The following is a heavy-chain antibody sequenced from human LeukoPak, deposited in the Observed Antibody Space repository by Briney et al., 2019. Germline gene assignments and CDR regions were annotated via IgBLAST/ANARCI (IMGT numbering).Heavy chain of an antibody. V-gene: IGHV4-4*02. Sequence: SGTLSLTCAVSGVSISNNNWWSWVRQPPGEGLEWIGEVYHSGNTNYNPSLKSRITMSVDKSKNQFSLELNSVTAADTAVYYCATYYDTGGYKFNYWGQGTLVTVSS. D-gene: IGHD3-22*01. CDR1: GVSISNNNW. CDR2: VYHSGNT. CDR3: ATYYDTGGYKFNY. J-gene: IGHJ4*02.